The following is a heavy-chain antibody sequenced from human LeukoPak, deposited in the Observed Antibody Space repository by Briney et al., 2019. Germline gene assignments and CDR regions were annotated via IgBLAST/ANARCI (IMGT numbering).Heavy chain of an antibody. J-gene: IGHJ4*02. CDR1: RFTFSSYW. Sequence: PGGSLRLSCAASRFTFSSYWMHWVRQAPGKGLEWVSYISSSSSTIYYADSVKGRFTISRDNAKNSLYLQMNSLRAEGTAVYYCARTVGAMVYWGQGTLVTVSS. D-gene: IGHD1-26*01. V-gene: IGHV3-48*04. CDR2: ISSSSSTI. CDR3: ARTVGAMVY.